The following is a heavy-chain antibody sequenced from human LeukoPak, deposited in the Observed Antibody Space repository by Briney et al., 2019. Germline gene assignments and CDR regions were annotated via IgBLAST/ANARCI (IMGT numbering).Heavy chain of an antibody. Sequence: SETLSLTCTVSDDSISSWYWSWIRQPAGKGLEWIGQIYISGSTNYNPSLNGRVSMPLDTSKSQFSLVMSSVTAADTAIYYCAGRGANTGWSFDYWGQGTLVTVS. V-gene: IGHV4-4*07. CDR3: AGRGANTGWSFDY. D-gene: IGHD6-19*01. CDR1: DDSISSWY. J-gene: IGHJ4*02. CDR2: IYISGST.